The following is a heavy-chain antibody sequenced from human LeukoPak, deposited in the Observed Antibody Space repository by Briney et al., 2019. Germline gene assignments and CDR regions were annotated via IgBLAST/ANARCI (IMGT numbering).Heavy chain of an antibody. CDR3: ARSPIPARYYYYYMDV. J-gene: IGHJ6*03. CDR2: IYSGGST. Sequence: GGSLRLSCAASGFTVSSNYMSWVRQAPGKGLEWVSVIYSGGSTYYADSVKGRVTISRDNSKNTLHLQMNSLRAEDTAVYYCARSPIPARYYYYYMDVWGKGTTVTVSS. CDR1: GFTVSSNY. V-gene: IGHV3-53*01.